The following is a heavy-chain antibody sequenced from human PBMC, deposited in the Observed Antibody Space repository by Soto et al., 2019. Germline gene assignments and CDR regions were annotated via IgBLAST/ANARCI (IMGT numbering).Heavy chain of an antibody. CDR3: ANGALLGFDY. Sequence: EVQLVESGGGLVQPGGSLRLSCVASDFTFSGYEMNWVRQAPGKGLEWVSYISSSGTTIYYSDSVKGRFTISRDNAKKSLFLQMNSLRAEDTALYYCANGALLGFDYWGQGTLVTVSS. D-gene: IGHD1-26*01. V-gene: IGHV3-48*03. CDR1: DFTFSGYE. J-gene: IGHJ4*02. CDR2: ISSSGTTI.